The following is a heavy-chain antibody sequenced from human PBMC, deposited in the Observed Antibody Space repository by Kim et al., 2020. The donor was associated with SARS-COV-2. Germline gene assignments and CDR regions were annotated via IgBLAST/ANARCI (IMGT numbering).Heavy chain of an antibody. J-gene: IGHJ6*02. CDR3: ASSGYDYTYYYYYGMDV. CDR2: IWYDGSNK. V-gene: IGHV3-33*01. D-gene: IGHD5-12*01. CDR1: GFTFSSYG. Sequence: GGSLRLSCAASGFTFSSYGMHWVRQAPGKGLEWVAVIWYDGSNKYYADSVKGRFTISRDNSKNTLYLQMNSLRAEDTAVYYCASSGYDYTYYYYYGMDVWGQGTTVTVSS.